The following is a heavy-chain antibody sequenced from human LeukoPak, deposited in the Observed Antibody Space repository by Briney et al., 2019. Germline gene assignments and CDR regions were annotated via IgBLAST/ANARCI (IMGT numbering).Heavy chain of an antibody. CDR1: GGSISTYY. V-gene: IGHV4-59*01. CDR3: ARRNSAGLDY. Sequence: SETLSLTCTVSGGSISTYYWSWIRQSLGKGLEWIGHIYYIGTTNYNPSLKSRVTMSLDRSKNQISLRLTSVTSADTAVYYCARRNSAGLDYWGQGTLVTVSS. CDR2: IYYIGTT. D-gene: IGHD6-13*01. J-gene: IGHJ4*02.